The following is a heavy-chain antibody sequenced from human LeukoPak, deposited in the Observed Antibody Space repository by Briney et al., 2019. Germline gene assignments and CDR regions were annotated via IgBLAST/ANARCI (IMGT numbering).Heavy chain of an antibody. CDR2: IYHSGST. Sequence: SETLSLTCTVSGYSISSGYYWGWIRQPPGKGLEWSGSIYHSGSTYYNPSLKSRVTISVDTSKNQFSLKLSSVTAADTAVYYCAIRETRYYYDSNGYFDYWGQGTLVTVSS. CDR3: AIRETRYYYDSNGYFDY. D-gene: IGHD3-22*01. V-gene: IGHV4-38-2*02. CDR1: GYSISSGYY. J-gene: IGHJ4*02.